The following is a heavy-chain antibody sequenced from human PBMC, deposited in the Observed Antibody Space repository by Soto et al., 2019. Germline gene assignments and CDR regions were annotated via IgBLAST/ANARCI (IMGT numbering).Heavy chain of an antibody. V-gene: IGHV1-69*08. D-gene: IGHD4-4*01. J-gene: IGHJ6*02. CDR3: ARDPDYSNYGNYGTDV. CDR1: GVTFSSYT. CDR2: IIPILGIA. Sequence: QVQLVQSGAEVKKPGYSVKVSCKASGVTFSSYTISWVRQAPGQGLEWMGRIIPILGIANYAQKFQGRVTITADKSTSTAYMELSSLRSEDTAVYYCARDPDYSNYGNYGTDVWGQGTTVTVYS.